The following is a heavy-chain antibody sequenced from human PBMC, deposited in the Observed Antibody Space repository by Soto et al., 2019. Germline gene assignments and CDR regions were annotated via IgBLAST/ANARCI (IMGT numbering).Heavy chain of an antibody. CDR1: GFTLSDYY. J-gene: IGHJ6*02. D-gene: IGHD3-9*01. CDR2: ISSSGSTI. CDR3: AKNGGVRYIDSSTPGMDV. V-gene: IGHV3-11*01. Sequence: GGSLRLSCAASGFTLSDYYMSWIRQAPGKGLEWVSYISSSGSTIYYADSVKGRFTISRDNAKNSLYLQMNSLRAEDTAVYYCAKNGGVRYIDSSTPGMDVWGQGTTLTVSS.